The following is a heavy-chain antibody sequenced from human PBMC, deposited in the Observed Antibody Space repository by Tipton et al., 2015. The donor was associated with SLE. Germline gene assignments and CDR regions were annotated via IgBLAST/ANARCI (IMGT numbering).Heavy chain of an antibody. D-gene: IGHD1-26*01. CDR1: GFTFSSYA. CDR2: ISYDGSNK. V-gene: IGHV3-30*04. Sequence: RSLRLSCAASGFTFSSYAMHWVRQAPGKGLEWVAVISYDGSNKYYADSVKGRFTISRDNAKNSLYLQMNSLRAEDTAIYYCARVLGATRFDYWGQGTLVTVSS. J-gene: IGHJ4*02. CDR3: ARVLGATRFDY.